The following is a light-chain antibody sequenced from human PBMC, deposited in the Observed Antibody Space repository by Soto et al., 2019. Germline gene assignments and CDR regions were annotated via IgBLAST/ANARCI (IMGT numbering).Light chain of an antibody. CDR3: QQYNSNSVWT. CDR2: KAS. Sequence: DIQMTQSPSTLSASVGDRVTITCRASQSISKWLAWYQQKPGKVPNLLISKASSLQSGVPPRFSASGSGTEFTLTIISLQPDDFATYYCQQYNSNSVWTFGQGTKVEMK. V-gene: IGKV1-5*03. J-gene: IGKJ1*01. CDR1: QSISKW.